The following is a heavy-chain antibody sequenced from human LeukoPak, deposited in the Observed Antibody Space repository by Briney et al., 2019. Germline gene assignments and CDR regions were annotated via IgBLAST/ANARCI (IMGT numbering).Heavy chain of an antibody. CDR1: GGSISSSSSY. D-gene: IGHD3-3*01. V-gene: IGHV4-39*01. Sequence: SETLSLTCTVSGGSISSSSSYWGWIRQPPGKGLEWIGTIYYSGNTNYSPSLESRVTVSVDTSTNQFSLKLSSVTAADTAVYHCARQTSGVAFDIWGQGIMVTVSS. J-gene: IGHJ3*02. CDR2: IYYSGNT. CDR3: ARQTSGVAFDI.